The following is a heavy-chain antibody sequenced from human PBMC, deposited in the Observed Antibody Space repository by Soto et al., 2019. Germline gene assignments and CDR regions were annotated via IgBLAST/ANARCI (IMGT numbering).Heavy chain of an antibody. CDR2: ISSSGYI. Sequence: PGASLRLSCAASGFNFNGYTINWVRQAPGKRLEWLSSISSSGYIFSTDSVRGRFTISRDNAKNSVYLQINSLRAEDTAVYFCARDCSGGSCYPEMDVWGQGTTVTVSS. V-gene: IGHV3-21*01. J-gene: IGHJ6*02. CDR3: ARDCSGGSCYPEMDV. D-gene: IGHD2-15*01. CDR1: GFNFNGYT.